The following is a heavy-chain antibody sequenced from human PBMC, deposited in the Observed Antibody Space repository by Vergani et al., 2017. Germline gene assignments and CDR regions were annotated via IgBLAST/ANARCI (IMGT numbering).Heavy chain of an antibody. J-gene: IGHJ6*03. D-gene: IGHD3-10*01. Sequence: QVQLVESGGGVVQPGRSLRLSCAASGFTFSSYAMHWVRQAPGKGLEWVAVISYDGSKKNYADSVKGRFTISRDNSKNTLYLQMNSLRAEDTAVYYCARGSIDSGNVPALHYMDVWGKGTTVTVSS. CDR3: ARGSIDSGNVPALHYMDV. CDR1: GFTFSSYA. CDR2: ISYDGSKK. V-gene: IGHV3-30-3*01.